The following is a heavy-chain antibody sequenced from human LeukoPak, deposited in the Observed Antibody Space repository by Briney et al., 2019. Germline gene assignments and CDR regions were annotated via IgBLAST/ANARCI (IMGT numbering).Heavy chain of an antibody. CDR3: ATYRQVLLPFES. CDR2: ISFSSRYI. D-gene: IGHD2-8*02. CDR1: EFTFSSYN. J-gene: IGHJ4*02. V-gene: IGHV3-21*04. Sequence: GGSLRLSCTASEFTFSSYNMHWVRQAPGKGLEWVSSISFSSRYIYYADSVKGRFTISRDNAKNSLFLQMNSLRAEDTAIYYCATYRQVLLPFESWGQGTLVTVSS.